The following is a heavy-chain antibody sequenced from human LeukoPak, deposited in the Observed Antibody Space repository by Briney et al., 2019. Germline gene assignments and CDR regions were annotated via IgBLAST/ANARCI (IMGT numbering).Heavy chain of an antibody. V-gene: IGHV3-48*04. CDR1: GFTFSSYS. J-gene: IGHJ4*02. CDR2: ISSSGSTI. Sequence: PGGSLRLSCAASGFTFSSYSMNWVRQAPGKGLEWVSYISSSGSTIYYADSVKGRFTISRDNAKNSLYLQMNSLRAEDTAVYYCAKDLYRNYAIQSGKDYWGQGTLVTVSS. D-gene: IGHD1-7*01. CDR3: AKDLYRNYAIQSGKDY.